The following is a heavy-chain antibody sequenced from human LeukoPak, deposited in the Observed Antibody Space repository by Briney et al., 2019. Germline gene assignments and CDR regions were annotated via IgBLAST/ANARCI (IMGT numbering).Heavy chain of an antibody. CDR1: GDSISNYY. CDR3: ARDDCTKGLCTWFDP. D-gene: IGHD2-8*01. J-gene: IGHJ5*02. CDR2: LYTNENT. V-gene: IGHV4-4*07. Sequence: SETLSLTCTVSGDSISNYYWSWIRQPAGKGLEWIGRLYTNENTYYIPSLKGRVTMSVDTSKNQFSLKLSSVTAADTAVYYCARDDCTKGLCTWFDPWGQGTLVTVSS.